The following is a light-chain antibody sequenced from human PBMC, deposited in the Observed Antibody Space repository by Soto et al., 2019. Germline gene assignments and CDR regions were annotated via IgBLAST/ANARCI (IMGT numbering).Light chain of an antibody. J-gene: IGLJ1*01. CDR1: SSDVGGYNF. CDR2: EVS. Sequence: QSALTQPPSASGSPGQSVTISCTGTSSDVGGYNFVSWYQHHPGKAPKLIIYEVSKRPSGVPNRFSGSKSGNTASLTVSGLQAEDKADYYCNSYAGSNIYVFGSGTKVTVL. CDR3: NSYAGSNIYV. V-gene: IGLV2-8*01.